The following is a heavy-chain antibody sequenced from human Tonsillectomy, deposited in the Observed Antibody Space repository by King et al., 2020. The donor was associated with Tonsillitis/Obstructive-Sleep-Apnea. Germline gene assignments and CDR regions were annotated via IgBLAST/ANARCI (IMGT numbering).Heavy chain of an antibody. CDR1: GFTFSSYS. CDR2: ISSSSSTI. V-gene: IGHV3-48*02. Sequence: QLVQSGGGLVQPGGSLRLSCAASGFTFSSYSMNWVRQAPGKGLEWVSYISSSSSTIYYADSVKGRFTISRDNAKNSLYLQMNSLRDEDTAVYYCARDQAPLDFWSGISYYYYYMDVWGKGTTVTVSS. D-gene: IGHD3-3*01. J-gene: IGHJ6*03. CDR3: ARDQAPLDFWSGISYYYYYMDV.